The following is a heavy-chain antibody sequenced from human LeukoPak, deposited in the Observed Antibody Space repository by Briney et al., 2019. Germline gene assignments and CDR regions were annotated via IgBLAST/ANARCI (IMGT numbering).Heavy chain of an antibody. J-gene: IGHJ6*03. CDR1: GRFVTAESTY. CDR3: ARVHYYYYYMDV. V-gene: IGHV4-39*07. CDR2: VYLSAT. Sequence: PSETLSLTCTVSGRFVTAESTYWVWIRQPPGKGLEWVGTVYLSATSYNPSLKSRVSMSVVPSKNQFSLQLKSVTAADTAVYYCARVHYYYYYMDVWGKGTTVTVSS.